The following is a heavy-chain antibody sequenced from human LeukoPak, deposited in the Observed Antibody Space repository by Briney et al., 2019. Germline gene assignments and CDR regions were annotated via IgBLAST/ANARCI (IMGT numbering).Heavy chain of an antibody. V-gene: IGHV3-15*07. Sequence: PGGSLRLSCAASGFTFSNVWMNWVRQAPGKGLEWVGHIKSETDGGTTDYAAPVKDRFTISRDDSKNTLYLQMNSLKTEDTAVYYWTTWDYYDSSAPLDYWGQGTLVTVSS. CDR1: GFTFSNVW. J-gene: IGHJ4*02. D-gene: IGHD3-22*01. CDR3: TTWDYYDSSAPLDY. CDR2: IKSETDGGTT.